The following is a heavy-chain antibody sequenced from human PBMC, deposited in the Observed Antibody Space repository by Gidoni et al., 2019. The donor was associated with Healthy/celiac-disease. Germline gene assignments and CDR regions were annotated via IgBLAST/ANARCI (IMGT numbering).Heavy chain of an antibody. CDR1: GGSFSGYY. V-gene: IGHV4-34*01. J-gene: IGHJ6*02. CDR2: INHSGST. Sequence: QVQLQQWGAGLLKPSETLSLTCAVYGGSFSGYYWSWIRQPPGKGLEWIGEINHSGSTNYNPSLKSRVTISVDTSKNQFSLKLSSVTAADTAVYYCARGRGLWEYYYYYYGMDVWGQGTTVTVSS. CDR3: ARGRGLWEYYYYYYGMDV. D-gene: IGHD5-18*01.